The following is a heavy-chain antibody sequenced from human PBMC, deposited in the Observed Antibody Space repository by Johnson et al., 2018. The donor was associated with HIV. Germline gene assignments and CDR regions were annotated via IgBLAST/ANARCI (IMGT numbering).Heavy chain of an antibody. CDR3: ARDDTEADGAFDI. Sequence: QVQLVESGGGVVQPGRSLRLSCAASGFTFSSYAMHWVRQAPGKGLEWVAVISYDGGNKYYVDSVKGRFTISRDNAKNSLYLQMNSLRAEDTAVYYCARDDTEADGAFDIWGQGTMVTVSS. V-gene: IGHV3-30*04. CDR1: GFTFSSYA. CDR2: ISYDGGNK. D-gene: IGHD2-2*02. J-gene: IGHJ3*02.